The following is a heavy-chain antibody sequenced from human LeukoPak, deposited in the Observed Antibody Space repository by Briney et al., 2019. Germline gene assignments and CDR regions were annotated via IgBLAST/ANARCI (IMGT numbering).Heavy chain of an antibody. CDR1: GYTFTSYY. V-gene: IGHV1-46*01. CDR2: INPSGGST. D-gene: IGHD3-9*01. CDR3: ARSTGDILTCDY. J-gene: IGHJ4*02. Sequence: ASVKVSCKASGYTFTSYYMHWVRQAPGQGLEWMGIINPSGGSTSYAQKFQGRVTMTRDTSTSTVYMELSSLRSEDTAVHYCARSTGDILTCDYWGQGTLVTVSS.